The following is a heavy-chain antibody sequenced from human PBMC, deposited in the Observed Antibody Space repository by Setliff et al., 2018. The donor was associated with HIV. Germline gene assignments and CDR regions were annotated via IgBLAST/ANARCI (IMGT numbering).Heavy chain of an antibody. CDR2: ISYDGSNK. D-gene: IGHD3-10*01. V-gene: IGHV3-30*07. Sequence: GGSLRLSCAASGFTFRSYAMHWVRQAPGKGLEWVAVISYDGSNKYYADSVKGRFTISRDNAKNSLYLQMNSLRAEDTAVYYCARVEPGGSQAFDIWGQGTMVTVSS. CDR3: ARVEPGGSQAFDI. CDR1: GFTFRSYA. J-gene: IGHJ3*02.